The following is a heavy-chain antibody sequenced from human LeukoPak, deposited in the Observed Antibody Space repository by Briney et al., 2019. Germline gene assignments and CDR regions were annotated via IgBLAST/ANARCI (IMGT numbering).Heavy chain of an antibody. V-gene: IGHV3-66*01. Sequence: GGSLRLSCAASGFTVSSNYMSWVRQAPGKGLEWVSVIYSGGSTYYADSVKGRFTISRDNSKNTLYLQMNSLRAADTAVYYCARDKGTSYLSSFDYWGQGTLVTVSS. J-gene: IGHJ4*02. CDR2: IYSGGST. CDR1: GFTVSSNY. CDR3: ARDKGTSYLSSFDY. D-gene: IGHD6-6*01.